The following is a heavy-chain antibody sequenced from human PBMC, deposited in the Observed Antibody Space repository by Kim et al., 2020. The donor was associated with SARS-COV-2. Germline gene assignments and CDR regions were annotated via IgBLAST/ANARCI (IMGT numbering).Heavy chain of an antibody. CDR1: GYTFTSYG. CDR2: ISAYNGNT. Sequence: ASVKVSCKASGYTFTSYGISWVRQAPGQGLEWMGWISAYNGNTNYAQKLQGRVTMTTDTSTSTAYMELRSLRSDDTAVYYCARDSYLTVRSRPGSYYPSGFDPWGQGTLVTVSS. D-gene: IGHD3-10*01. J-gene: IGHJ5*02. V-gene: IGHV1-18*01. CDR3: ARDSYLTVRSRPGSYYPSGFDP.